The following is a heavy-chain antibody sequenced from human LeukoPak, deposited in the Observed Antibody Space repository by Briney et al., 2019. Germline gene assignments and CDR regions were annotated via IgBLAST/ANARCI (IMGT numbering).Heavy chain of an antibody. Sequence: SQTLSLTCAVSGGSISSGGYSWSWIRQPPGKGLEWIGYIYHSGSTYYNPSLKSRVTISVDRSKNQFSLKLSSVTAADTAVYYCARAQEGYYYDSSGRRGALDIWGQGTMVTVSS. CDR1: GGSISSGGYS. CDR2: IYHSGST. V-gene: IGHV4-30-2*01. CDR3: ARAQEGYYYDSSGRRGALDI. D-gene: IGHD3-22*01. J-gene: IGHJ3*02.